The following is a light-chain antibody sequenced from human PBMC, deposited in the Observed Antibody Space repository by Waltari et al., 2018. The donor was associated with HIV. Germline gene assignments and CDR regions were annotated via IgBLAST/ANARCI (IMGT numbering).Light chain of an antibody. CDR1: KLGAKY. V-gene: IGLV3-1*01. CDR3: QTWDSTTVG. J-gene: IGLJ2*01. Sequence: SFELTQPPSVSVSPGQTASSTCSGVKLGAKYSCWYQQKPDQSPVLVNYEDTKRPSGHPDRFSACNSGQTATLTISGNQAHGEADYYCQTWDSTTVGFGGGTKLSVL. CDR2: EDT.